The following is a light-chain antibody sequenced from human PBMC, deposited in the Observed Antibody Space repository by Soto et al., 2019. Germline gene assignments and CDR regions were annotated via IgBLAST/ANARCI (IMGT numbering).Light chain of an antibody. Sequence: EIVMTQSPATLSVSPGERATLSCWASQSVSSNLAWYQQLPGQTPRLLIYGASTRATGVPARFSGSGSGTEFTLTISSLQSEDFAVYYCLHYNNWPRWTFGQGTKVDIK. CDR2: GAS. J-gene: IGKJ1*01. CDR3: LHYNNWPRWT. CDR1: QSVSSN. V-gene: IGKV3-15*01.